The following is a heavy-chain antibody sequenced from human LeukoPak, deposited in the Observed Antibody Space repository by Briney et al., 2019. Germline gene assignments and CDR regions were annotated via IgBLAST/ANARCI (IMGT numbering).Heavy chain of an antibody. Sequence: SGPTLVNXTQTLPLTCTYSGFSITTNGVAVGWIRQAPGKALEWLAIIFWDADRRYNSSLRSRLTITSDNSKNQVVLTMTNMDPVDTGTYFCAYSLRRPSCSGGNCYYFDSWGQGTLVTVSS. D-gene: IGHD2-15*01. CDR2: IFWDADR. CDR1: GFSITTNGVA. V-gene: IGHV2-5*02. CDR3: AYSLRRPSCSGGNCYYFDS. J-gene: IGHJ4*02.